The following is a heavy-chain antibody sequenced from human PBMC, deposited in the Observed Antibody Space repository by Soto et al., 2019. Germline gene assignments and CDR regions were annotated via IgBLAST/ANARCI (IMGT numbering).Heavy chain of an antibody. V-gene: IGHV3-15*01. D-gene: IGHD2-15*01. CDR3: TTIRWYTYYFDY. J-gene: IGHJ4*02. CDR2: IKTKTDGGTT. CDR1: GFTVSNIY. Sequence: GGSLRLSCAVSGFTVSNIYMSWVRQAPGRALEWVGRIKTKTDGGTTDYAAPVKGRFTISRDDSKNTLYLQMNSLKTEDTAVYYCTTIRWYTYYFDYWGQGALVTVSS.